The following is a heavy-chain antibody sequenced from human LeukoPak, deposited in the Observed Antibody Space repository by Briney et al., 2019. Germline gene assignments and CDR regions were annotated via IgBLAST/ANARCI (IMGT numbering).Heavy chain of an antibody. D-gene: IGHD5-12*01. CDR1: GFTFDDYA. CDR3: AREDSGYVYYYYYMDV. CDR2: ISWNSGSI. J-gene: IGHJ6*03. V-gene: IGHV3-9*01. Sequence: GGSLRLSCAASGFTFDDYAMHWVRQAPGKGLEWVSGISWNSGSIGYADSVKGRFTISRDNAKNSLYLQMNSLRAEDTAVYYCAREDSGYVYYYYYMDVWGKGTTVTISS.